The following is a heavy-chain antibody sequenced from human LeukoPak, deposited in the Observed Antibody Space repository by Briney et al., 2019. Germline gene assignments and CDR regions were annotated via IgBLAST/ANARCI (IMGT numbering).Heavy chain of an antibody. Sequence: GGSLRLSCAASGFTFSSYSMNWVRQAPGKGLEWVSYISSSGSYIYYADSVNGRFTISRDNAKNSLYLQMNSLRAEDTAVYYCARDEYGSAPGYLDYWGGGTLVTVSS. D-gene: IGHD6-6*01. CDR2: ISSSGSYI. J-gene: IGHJ4*02. V-gene: IGHV3-21*01. CDR1: GFTFSSYS. CDR3: ARDEYGSAPGYLDY.